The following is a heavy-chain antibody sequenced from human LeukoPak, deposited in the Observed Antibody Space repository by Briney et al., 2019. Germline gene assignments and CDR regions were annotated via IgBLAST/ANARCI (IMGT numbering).Heavy chain of an antibody. CDR1: GFTFDDYA. V-gene: IGHV3-9*01. J-gene: IGHJ5*01. D-gene: IGHD3-22*01. Sequence: GGSPRLSCAASGFTFDDYAMHWVRQAPGKGLEWVSGISWNSGSIGYADSVKGRFTISRDSAKNSLYLQMNSLRAEDTALYYCAKDLGLYYYDSSGYYDSWGQGTLVTVSS. CDR3: AKDLGLYYYDSSGYYDS. CDR2: ISWNSGSI.